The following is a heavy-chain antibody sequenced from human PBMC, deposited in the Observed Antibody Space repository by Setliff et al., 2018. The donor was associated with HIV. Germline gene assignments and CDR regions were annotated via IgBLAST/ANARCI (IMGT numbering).Heavy chain of an antibody. D-gene: IGHD3-16*01. Sequence: PSETLSLTCTVSGGSISSYYWSWIRQPPGKGLEWIGYIYTSGSTNYNPSLKSRVTISVDTSKNQFSLKLSSVTAADTAVYYCASTPQGAGYYYYMDVWGKGTTVTVSS. V-gene: IGHV4-4*08. J-gene: IGHJ6*03. CDR2: IYTSGST. CDR1: GGSISSYY. CDR3: ASTPQGAGYYYYMDV.